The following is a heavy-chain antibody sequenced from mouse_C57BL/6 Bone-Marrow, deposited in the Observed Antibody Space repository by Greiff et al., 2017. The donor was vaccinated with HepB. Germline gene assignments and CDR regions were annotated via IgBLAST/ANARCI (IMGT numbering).Heavy chain of an antibody. D-gene: IGHD2-5*01. CDR2: IDPSDSYT. J-gene: IGHJ4*01. V-gene: IGHV1-50*01. Sequence: VQLQQPGAELVKPGASVKLSCTASGYTFTSYWMQWVHQRPGQGLEWIGAIDPSDSYTNYNHTLKGKATLTVDTSSSTAYMQLSRLTSEDAAVYYCAYSNYAYAMDDWGQGTSVTGSS. CDR1: GYTFTSYW. CDR3: AYSNYAYAMDD.